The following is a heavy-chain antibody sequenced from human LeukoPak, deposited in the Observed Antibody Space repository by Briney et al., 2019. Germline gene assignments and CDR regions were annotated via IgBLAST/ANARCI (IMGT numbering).Heavy chain of an antibody. CDR1: GFTFSSYA. Sequence: SGGSLRLSCAASGFTFSSYAMSWVRQAPGKGLEWVSAISGSGGSTYYADSVKGRFTISRDNSKNTLYLQMNSLRAEDTAVYYCARDLGAVAGFGYWGQGTLVTVSS. D-gene: IGHD6-19*01. CDR3: ARDLGAVAGFGY. V-gene: IGHV3-23*01. CDR2: ISGSGGST. J-gene: IGHJ4*02.